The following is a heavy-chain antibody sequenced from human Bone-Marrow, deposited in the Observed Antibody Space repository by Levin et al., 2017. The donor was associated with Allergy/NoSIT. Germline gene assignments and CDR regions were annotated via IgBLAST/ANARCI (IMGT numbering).Heavy chain of an antibody. D-gene: IGHD6-19*01. CDR3: AKVGIAVSGTYAGGYYFDY. V-gene: IGHV3-23*01. CDR1: GFTFSIYA. CDR2: ISGGGST. Sequence: GESLKISCAASGFTFSIYAMTWVRQAPGRGLEWVSTISGGGSTYYADSVKGRFTISRDISSNTLYLQMNSLRAEDTALYFCAKVGIAVSGTYAGGYYFDYWGQGTLVTVSS. J-gene: IGHJ4*02.